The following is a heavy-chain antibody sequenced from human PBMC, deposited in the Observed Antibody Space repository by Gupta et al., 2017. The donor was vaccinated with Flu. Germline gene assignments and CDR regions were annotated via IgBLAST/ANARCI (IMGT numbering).Heavy chain of an antibody. Sequence: QVLLAQSGAEMRKTAASVKASCKASGYTFTDYFMHWVRQAPGQGLEWMGWINPTSGGTNYAQKFQGRVTMTRDTSISTVYMDLSNLRSDDTAVYHCARRYCASSTCFQISSFDYWGQGTLVTVSS. CDR3: ARRYCASSTCFQISSFDY. CDR1: GYTFTDYF. J-gene: IGHJ4*02. V-gene: IGHV1-2*02. D-gene: IGHD2-2*01. CDR2: INPTSGGT.